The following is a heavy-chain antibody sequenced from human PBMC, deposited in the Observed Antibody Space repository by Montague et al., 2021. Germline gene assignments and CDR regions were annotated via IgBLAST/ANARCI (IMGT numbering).Heavy chain of an antibody. CDR3: APKIAAHKAHDGFSV. Sequence: PALVKPTQTLTLTCTFSGFSLATSGVGVAWLRQPPGKALEWLALIFWDDDKRYSPSLKSRLTITKDTTKNQVVLTLTNMDPADTATYFCAPKIAAHKAHDGFSVWGQGTVVTVSA. CDR1: GFSLATSGVG. CDR2: IFWDDDK. V-gene: IGHV2-5*02. D-gene: IGHD6-13*01. J-gene: IGHJ3*01.